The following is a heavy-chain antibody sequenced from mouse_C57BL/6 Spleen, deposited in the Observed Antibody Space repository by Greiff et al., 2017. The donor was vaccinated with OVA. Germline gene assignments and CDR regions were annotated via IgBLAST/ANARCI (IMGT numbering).Heavy chain of an antibody. J-gene: IGHJ2*01. CDR2: IYPGDGDN. CDR3: ARCGSSYLDY. V-gene: IGHV1-82*01. D-gene: IGHD1-1*01. CDR1: GYAFSSSW. Sequence: QVQLQQSGPELVKPGASVKISCKASGYAFSSSWMNWVKQRPGKGLEWIGRIYPGDGDNNYNGKFKGKATLTADKSSSTAYMLLSILSSDDSAVYFCARCGSSYLDYWGQGTTLTVSS.